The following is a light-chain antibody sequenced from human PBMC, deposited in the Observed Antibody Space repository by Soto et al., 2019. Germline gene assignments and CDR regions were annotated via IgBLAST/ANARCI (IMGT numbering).Light chain of an antibody. CDR2: EVT. V-gene: IGLV2-8*01. CDR3: GSDAGSDNHV. CDR1: SNDVGAYNY. Sequence: QSVLTQPPSASGSPGQSVTISCTGSSNDVGAYNYVSWYQQHPGKAPKLIIYEVTKRPSGVPDRFSGSKSGNTASLTVSGLQADDEADYFCGSDAGSDNHVFGTVTKVTVL. J-gene: IGLJ1*01.